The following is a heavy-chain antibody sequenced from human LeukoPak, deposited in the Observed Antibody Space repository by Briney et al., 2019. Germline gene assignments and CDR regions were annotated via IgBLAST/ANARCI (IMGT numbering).Heavy chain of an antibody. Sequence: GGSLRLSCAASGFTFSSYAMSWVRQAPGKGLEWVSAISGSGGSTYYADSVKGRFTISRDNSKNSLYLQMNSLRAEDTAVYYCARDLVPRGVAYFDYWGQGTLVTVSS. CDR1: GFTFSSYA. J-gene: IGHJ4*02. CDR2: ISGSGGST. D-gene: IGHD3-10*01. V-gene: IGHV3-23*01. CDR3: ARDLVPRGVAYFDY.